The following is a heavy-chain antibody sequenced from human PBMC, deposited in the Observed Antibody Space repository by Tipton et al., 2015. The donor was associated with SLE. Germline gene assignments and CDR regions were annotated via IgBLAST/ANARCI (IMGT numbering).Heavy chain of an antibody. CDR3: ARHYWGSDY. CDR1: GGSISSSDYY. V-gene: IGHV4-39*07. J-gene: IGHJ4*02. D-gene: IGHD3-10*01. Sequence: TLSLTCTISGGSISSSDYYWGWIRQPPGKGLEWIGSMYYRGSTYYNPSLESRVTMSLDTSKNQFSLKLNSVTAADTAVYYRARHYWGSDYWGQGTLVTVSS. CDR2: MYYRGST.